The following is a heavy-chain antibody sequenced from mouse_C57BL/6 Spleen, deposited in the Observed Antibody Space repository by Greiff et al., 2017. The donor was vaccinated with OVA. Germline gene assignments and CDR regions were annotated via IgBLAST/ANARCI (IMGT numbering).Heavy chain of an antibody. CDR2: IDPSDSYT. Sequence: VQLQQPGAELVMPGASVKLSCKASGYTFTSYWMHWVKQRPGQGLEWIGEIDPSDSYTNYNQKFKGKSTLTVDKSSSTAYMQLSSLTSEDSAVYYCARRWLRAYAMDYWGQGTSVTVSS. J-gene: IGHJ4*01. CDR3: ARRWLRAYAMDY. D-gene: IGHD2-2*01. CDR1: GYTFTSYW. V-gene: IGHV1-69*01.